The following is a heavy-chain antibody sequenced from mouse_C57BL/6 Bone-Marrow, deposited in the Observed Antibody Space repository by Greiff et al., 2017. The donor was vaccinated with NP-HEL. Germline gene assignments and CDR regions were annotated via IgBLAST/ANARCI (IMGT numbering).Heavy chain of an antibody. CDR3: ARGGNYLYYFDY. CDR2: FHPYNDDT. Sequence: QVQLQQSGAELVKPGASVKMSCKASGYTFTTYPIEWVKQNPGKSLEWIGNFHPYNDDTEYNEKFKNKATLTVEKSSSTVYLELSRLTSDDSSVYYCARGGNYLYYFDYWGQGTTLTVSS. CDR1: GYTFTTYP. D-gene: IGHD2-1*01. J-gene: IGHJ2*01. V-gene: IGHV1-47*01.